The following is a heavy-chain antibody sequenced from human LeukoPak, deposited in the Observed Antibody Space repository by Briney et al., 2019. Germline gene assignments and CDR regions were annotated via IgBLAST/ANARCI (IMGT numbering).Heavy chain of an antibody. CDR1: GFTFSSYW. V-gene: IGHV3-7*01. J-gene: IGHJ3*02. CDR3: TRDRVGPYGPHPGAFDI. CDR2: IKQDGSEK. Sequence: GGSLRLSCAASGFTFSSYWMSWVRQAPGKGLEWVANIKQDGSEKYYVDSVKGRFTISRDNAKNSLYLQMNSLRAEDTAVYYCTRDRVGPYGPHPGAFDIWGQGTMVTVSS. D-gene: IGHD1-26*01.